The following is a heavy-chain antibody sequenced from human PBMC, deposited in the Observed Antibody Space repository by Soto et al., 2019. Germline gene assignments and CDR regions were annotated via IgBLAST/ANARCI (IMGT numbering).Heavy chain of an antibody. D-gene: IGHD1-26*01. CDR2: ISYDGSNK. J-gene: IGHJ5*02. V-gene: IGHV3-30-3*01. CDR3: ASTFLVGATGGFRFDP. CDR1: GFTFSSYA. Sequence: QVQLVESGGGVVQPGRSLRLSCAASGFTFSSYAMHWVRQAPGKGLEWVAVISYDGSNKYYADSVKGRFTISRDNSKNTLYLQMNSLRAEDTAVYYCASTFLVGATGGFRFDPWGQGTLVTVSS.